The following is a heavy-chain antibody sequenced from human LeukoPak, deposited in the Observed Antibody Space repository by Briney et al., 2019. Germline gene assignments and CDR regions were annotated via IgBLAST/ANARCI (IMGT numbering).Heavy chain of an antibody. Sequence: SETLSLTCTVSSGSISTSNYYWGWVRQPPGKALEWIGNIFYSGSTYYSPSLKSRVTISVDASKKQFSLKLSSVTAADTAVYYCARDRGKYCTNGVCYKGWYYYYMDVWGKGTTVTVSS. CDR1: SGSISTSNYY. V-gene: IGHV4-39*07. J-gene: IGHJ6*03. CDR2: IFYSGST. CDR3: ARDRGKYCTNGVCYKGWYYYYMDV. D-gene: IGHD2-8*01.